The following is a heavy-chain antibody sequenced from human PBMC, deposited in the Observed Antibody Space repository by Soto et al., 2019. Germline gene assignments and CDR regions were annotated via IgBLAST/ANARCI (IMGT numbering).Heavy chain of an antibody. CDR1: GYTFTRYG. D-gene: IGHD3-9*01. V-gene: IGHV1-18*01. J-gene: IGHJ3*02. Sequence: ASVKVSCKAPGYTFTRYGISWGLQAPGQSLEWMGWISAYNGNTNYAQKLQGRVTMTTETSTSTAYMELRSLRSDDTAVYYCARATLRYFDWLPHKAFDIWGQGTMVTVSS. CDR2: ISAYNGNT. CDR3: ARATLRYFDWLPHKAFDI.